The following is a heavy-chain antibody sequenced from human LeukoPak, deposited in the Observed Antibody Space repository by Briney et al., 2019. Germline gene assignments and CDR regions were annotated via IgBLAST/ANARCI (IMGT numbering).Heavy chain of an antibody. J-gene: IGHJ4*02. CDR2: TYYKSKWQS. CDR1: GDSVSSSSAT. D-gene: IGHD5-18*01. CDR3: ARGLDTAIDS. V-gene: IGHV6-1*01. Sequence: SPTLSLTFAISGDSVSSSSATWNWIRQSPSRGLEWLGRTYYKSKWQSDYAVSVKSRIILNPDTSKNQFSLQLNSVTPEDTAVYFCARGLDTAIDSWGQGTLVTVSS.